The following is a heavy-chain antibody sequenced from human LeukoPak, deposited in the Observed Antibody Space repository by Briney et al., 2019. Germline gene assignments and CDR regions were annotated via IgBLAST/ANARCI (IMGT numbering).Heavy chain of an antibody. CDR3: ARDLYCSGGSCYSD. CDR2: IIPIFGTA. Sequence: SVKVSCKASGGTFSSYAISWVRQAPGQGLEWMRRIIPIFGTANYAQKFQGRVTITTDESTSTAYMELSSLRSEDTAVYYCARDLYCSGGSCYSDWGQGTLVTVSS. V-gene: IGHV1-69*05. J-gene: IGHJ4*02. D-gene: IGHD2-15*01. CDR1: GGTFSSYA.